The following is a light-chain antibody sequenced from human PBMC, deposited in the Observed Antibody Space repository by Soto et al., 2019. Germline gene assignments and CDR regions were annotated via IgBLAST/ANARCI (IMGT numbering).Light chain of an antibody. J-gene: IGLJ1*01. V-gene: IGLV2-14*01. Sequence: QSALTQPASVSGSPGQSITISCTGSRSDIGSYDFVSWYQQLPGKAPKLIIYEVTHRPSGVSHRFSGSKSGSTASLTISGLQAEDEADYYCSSYTTSSTSVFGPGTKLTVL. CDR2: EVT. CDR1: RSDIGSYDF. CDR3: SSYTTSSTSV.